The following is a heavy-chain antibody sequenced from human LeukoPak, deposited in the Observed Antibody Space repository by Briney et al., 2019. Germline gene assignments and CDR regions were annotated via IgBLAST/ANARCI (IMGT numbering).Heavy chain of an antibody. CDR1: GFTLSSYA. CDR2: VDGGGGGT. CDR3: AKDRLPDGRWSLDY. V-gene: IGHV3-23*01. J-gene: IGHJ4*02. D-gene: IGHD6-13*01. Sequence: GGSLRLSCAASGFTLSSYAMTWVRQAPGRGLEWVSSVDGGGGGTYYADSVKGRFTISRDNSKDTLYLQMNGLRAEDTAVYFCAKDRLPDGRWSLDYWGQGTLVTVSS.